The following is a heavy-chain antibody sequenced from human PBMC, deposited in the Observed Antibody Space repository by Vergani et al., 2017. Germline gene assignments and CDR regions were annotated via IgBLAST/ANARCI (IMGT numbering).Heavy chain of an antibody. CDR1: GFTFDDYA. CDR3: AKDRTRPDLEWLLYGPLWFDP. D-gene: IGHD3-3*01. V-gene: IGHV3-9*01. Sequence: EVQLVESGGGLVQPGRSLRLSCAASGFTFDDYAMHWVRQAPGKGLEWVSGISWNSGSIGYADSVKGRFTISRDNAKNSLYLQMNSLRAEDTALYYCAKDRTRPDLEWLLYGPLWFDPWGQGTLVTVSS. CDR2: ISWNSGSI. J-gene: IGHJ5*02.